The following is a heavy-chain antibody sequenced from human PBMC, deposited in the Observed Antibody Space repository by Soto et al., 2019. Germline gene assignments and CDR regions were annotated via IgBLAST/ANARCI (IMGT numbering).Heavy chain of an antibody. CDR3: ARKKEGCTTAACPLDY. D-gene: IGHD1-26*01. CDR2: INPSGGST. Sequence: ASVKVSCKASGYTFTNYYMHWVRQAPGQGLEWVGIINPSGGSTNYAQKFQGRVTMTRDTSKNQFSLQLNSVTPEDTAVYYCARKKEGCTTAACPLDYWGQGTLVTVSS. J-gene: IGHJ4*02. CDR1: GYTFTNYY. V-gene: IGHV1-46*01.